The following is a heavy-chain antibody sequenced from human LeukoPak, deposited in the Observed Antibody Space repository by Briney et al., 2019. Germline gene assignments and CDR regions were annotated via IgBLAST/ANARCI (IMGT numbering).Heavy chain of an antibody. D-gene: IGHD1-14*01. J-gene: IGHJ4*02. Sequence: ASVKVSCKASGYTFTNYYMHWVRQAPGQGLEWMGIINPSGGSTSYAQKFQGRVTVTRDTSTSTVYMDLSSLRSDDTAVYYCATETEHWGQGTLVTVSS. CDR2: INPSGGST. CDR1: GYTFTNYY. V-gene: IGHV1-46*01. CDR3: ATETEH.